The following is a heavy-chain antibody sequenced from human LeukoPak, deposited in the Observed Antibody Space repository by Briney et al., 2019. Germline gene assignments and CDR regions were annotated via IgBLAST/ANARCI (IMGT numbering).Heavy chain of an antibody. J-gene: IGHJ4*02. V-gene: IGHV4-59*01. Sequence: SVTLSLTCSVSGGSITTYYWTWIRQPPGKGLEWIGYIYYSGSTNYNPSLKSRVTISVDTSKNQFSLKLSSVTAADTAVYYCAREWSSSGFDYWGQGTLVTVSS. D-gene: IGHD6-19*01. CDR1: GGSITTYY. CDR3: AREWSSSGFDY. CDR2: IYYSGST.